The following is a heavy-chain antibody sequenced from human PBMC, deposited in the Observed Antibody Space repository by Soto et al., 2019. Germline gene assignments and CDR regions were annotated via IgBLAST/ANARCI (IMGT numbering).Heavy chain of an antibody. Sequence: EASVKVSCKASGYTFTSYDINWVRQAPGKGLEWMGGFDPEDGETIYAQKFQGRVTMTEDTSTDTAYMELSSLRSEDTAVYYCATVRFLEWLPPEYYFDYWGQGTLVTVSS. D-gene: IGHD3-3*01. CDR1: GYTFTSYD. CDR3: ATVRFLEWLPPEYYFDY. CDR2: FDPEDGET. J-gene: IGHJ4*02. V-gene: IGHV1-24*01.